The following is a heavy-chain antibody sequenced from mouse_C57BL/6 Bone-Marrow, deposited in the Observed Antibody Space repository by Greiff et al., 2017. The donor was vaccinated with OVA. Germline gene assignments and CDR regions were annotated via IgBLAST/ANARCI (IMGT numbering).Heavy chain of an antibody. D-gene: IGHD1-1*01. CDR2: ISNLAYSI. CDR3: ARRGLYYGSSYGYFDV. J-gene: IGHJ1*03. V-gene: IGHV5-15*01. CDR1: GFTFSDYG. Sequence: EVQRVESGGGLVQPGGSLKLSCAASGFTFSDYGMAWVRQAPRKGPEWVAFISNLAYSIYYADTVTGRFTISRENAKNTLYLEMSSLRSEDTAMYYCARRGLYYGSSYGYFDVWGTGTTVTVSS.